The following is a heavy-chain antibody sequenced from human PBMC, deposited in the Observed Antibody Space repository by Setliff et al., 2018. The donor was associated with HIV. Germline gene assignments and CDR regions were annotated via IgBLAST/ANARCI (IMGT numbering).Heavy chain of an antibody. Sequence: SETLSLTCSVYGASISNSNSYWGWIRQPPGKRLEWLGSIYDSGSTNYNPSLKSRVTISVDKSTNQVSLKLNSVTAADTAVYYCARAPGEAYNFWSDYKVAGAFDIWGQGTMVTVSS. CDR1: GASISNSNSY. CDR3: ARAPGEAYNFWSDYKVAGAFDI. J-gene: IGHJ3*02. D-gene: IGHD3-3*01. CDR2: IYDSGST. V-gene: IGHV4-39*07.